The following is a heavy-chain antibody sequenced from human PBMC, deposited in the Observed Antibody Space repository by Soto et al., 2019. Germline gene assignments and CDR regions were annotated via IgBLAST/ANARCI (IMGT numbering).Heavy chain of an antibody. D-gene: IGHD2-15*01. CDR1: GSTFSTPA. Sequence: EVQLVESGGGLVQPGGSLRLSCAASGSTFSTPAMTWVRQAPGKGLKGVSAITASGLTTYHADSVKGRFTISRVQSNNTLYLQMNSLRVEDTAIYYCAEAATPVWSPRSLGQGTMVIVSS. V-gene: IGHV3-23*04. CDR2: ITASGLTT. J-gene: IGHJ5*02. CDR3: AEAATPVWSPRS.